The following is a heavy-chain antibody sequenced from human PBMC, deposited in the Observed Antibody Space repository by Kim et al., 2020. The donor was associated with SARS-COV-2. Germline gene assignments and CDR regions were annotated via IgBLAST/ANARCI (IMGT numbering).Heavy chain of an antibody. CDR1: GFTFSSYG. J-gene: IGHJ6*02. CDR3: AKAWGYGDYSRGYYYYYGMDV. D-gene: IGHD4-17*01. Sequence: GGSLRLSCAASGFTFSSYGMHWVRQAPGKGLEWVAVISYDGRNKYYADSVKGRFTISRDNSKNTLYLQINSPRAEDTAVYYCAKAWGYGDYSRGYYYYYGMDVWGQGPTVTVSS. CDR2: ISYDGRNK. V-gene: IGHV3-30*18.